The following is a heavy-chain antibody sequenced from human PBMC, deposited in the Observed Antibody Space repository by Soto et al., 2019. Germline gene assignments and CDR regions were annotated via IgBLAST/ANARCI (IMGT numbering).Heavy chain of an antibody. CDR2: IWYDGSNK. J-gene: IGHJ6*02. CDR1: GFTFSSYG. CDR3: ARDSSGFYYYGMDV. Sequence: PGGSLRLSCAASGFTFSSYGMHWVRQAPGKGLEWVAVIWYDGSNKYYADSVKGRFTISRDNSKNTLYLQMNSLRAEDTAVYYCARDSSGFYYYGMDVWAQGTTVTVSS. V-gene: IGHV3-33*01. D-gene: IGHD6-19*01.